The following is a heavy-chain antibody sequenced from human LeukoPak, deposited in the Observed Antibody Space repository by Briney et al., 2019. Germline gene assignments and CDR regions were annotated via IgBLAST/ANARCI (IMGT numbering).Heavy chain of an antibody. D-gene: IGHD2-15*01. V-gene: IGHV4-59*01. Sequence: SETLSLTCTVSGGSFNSYYWTWIRQPPGKGLEWIGYIYSSGSTNFNPSLKSRVAMSVDTSKNQFSLKLSSMTSADTAVYYCARXGYCSGDNXYSGYYDYWGQGTLVTVSS. CDR1: GGSFNSYY. CDR3: ARXGYCSGDNXYSGYYDY. CDR2: IYSSGST. J-gene: IGHJ4*02.